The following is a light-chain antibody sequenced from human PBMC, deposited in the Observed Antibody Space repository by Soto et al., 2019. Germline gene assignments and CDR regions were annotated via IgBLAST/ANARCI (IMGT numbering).Light chain of an antibody. CDR1: QSISSW. J-gene: IGKJ4*01. Sequence: DIQMTQSPSTLSASVGDRGTITCRASQSISSWLAWYQQKPGKAHKLLIYKASSLESGVPSRFSGSGSGTEFTLTISRLQPDDFATYYCHQYNSYPLTFGGGTKVEIK. V-gene: IGKV1-5*03. CDR3: HQYNSYPLT. CDR2: KAS.